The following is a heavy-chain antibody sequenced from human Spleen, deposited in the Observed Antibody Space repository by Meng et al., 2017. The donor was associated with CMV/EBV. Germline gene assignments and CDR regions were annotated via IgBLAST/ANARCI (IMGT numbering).Heavy chain of an antibody. CDR3: ARDLLSTLGVAPDPVDY. V-gene: IGHV1-18*04. CDR1: GYTFTGYY. J-gene: IGHJ4*02. CDR2: ISGYTGDT. D-gene: IGHD3-3*01. Sequence: ASVKVSCKASGYTFTGYYIHWVRQAPGQGLEWMGWISGYTGDTAYVQKFQGRVTMTTDTSTTTAYMELRSLRSDDTAVYYCARDLLSTLGVAPDPVDYWGQGTLVTVSS.